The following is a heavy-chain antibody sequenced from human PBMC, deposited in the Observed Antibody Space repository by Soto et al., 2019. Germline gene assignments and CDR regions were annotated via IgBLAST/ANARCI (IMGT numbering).Heavy chain of an antibody. CDR1: GFTFSSYS. CDR3: ARGFWRGGGSFDY. D-gene: IGHD3-3*01. J-gene: IGHJ4*02. CDR2: ISSSSSYI. V-gene: IGHV3-21*01. Sequence: EVQLVESGGGLVKPGGSLRLSCAASGFTFSSYSMNWVRQAPGKGLEWVSSISSSSSYIYYADSVKGRFTISRDNAKNSLYLQMNSLRAEDTAVYYCARGFWRGGGSFDYWGQGTLVTVSS.